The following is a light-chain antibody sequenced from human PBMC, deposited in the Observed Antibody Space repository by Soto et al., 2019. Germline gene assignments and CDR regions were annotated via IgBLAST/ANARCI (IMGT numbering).Light chain of an antibody. J-gene: IGLJ2*01. CDR3: AAWDDSLNGRV. Sequence: QSVLTQPPSASGTPGQRVSISCSGSYSNLKTNTVNWYQHLPGTAPKLLIFSNNQRPSGVPDRFSGSKSGTSASLAITGLQSEDEADYHCAAWDDSLNGRVFGGGTKVTVL. V-gene: IGLV1-44*01. CDR2: SNN. CDR1: YSNLKTNT.